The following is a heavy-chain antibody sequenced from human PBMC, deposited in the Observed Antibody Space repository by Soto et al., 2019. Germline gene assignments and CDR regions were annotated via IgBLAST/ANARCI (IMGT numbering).Heavy chain of an antibody. Sequence: TCKASGGTFSSYAISWVRQAPGQGLEWMGGIIPIFGTANYAQKFQGRVTITADESTSTAYMELSSLRSEDTAVYYCARDPRLRFDWFDPWGQGTLVTVSS. CDR2: IIPIFGTA. D-gene: IGHD2-21*01. V-gene: IGHV1-69*01. CDR3: ARDPRLRFDWFDP. J-gene: IGHJ5*02. CDR1: GGTFSSYA.